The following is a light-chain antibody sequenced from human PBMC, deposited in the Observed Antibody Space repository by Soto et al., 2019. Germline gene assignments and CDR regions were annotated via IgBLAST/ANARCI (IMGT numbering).Light chain of an antibody. V-gene: IGKV3D-20*02. Sequence: EIVLTQSPATLSLSPGERATLSCRAIQSVSNTYLAWYQQKPGQAPRLLIYGASSRATGIPDRFSGSGSGTDFTLTISSLEPEDVAVYYCQQRSNWPPVTFGQGTKVDTK. J-gene: IGKJ1*01. CDR1: QSVSNTY. CDR2: GAS. CDR3: QQRSNWPPVT.